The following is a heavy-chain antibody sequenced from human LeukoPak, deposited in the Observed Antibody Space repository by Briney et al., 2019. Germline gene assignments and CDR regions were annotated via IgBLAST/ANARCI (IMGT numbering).Heavy chain of an antibody. CDR1: GFTFHSYA. D-gene: IGHD6-19*01. Sequence: GGSLRLSCAASGFTFHSYAMSWVRQAPGKGREWVAHINKDGSVRYYVDSVKGRFTISRDNTKNSLYLQMNNLRVDDTAIYYCARDPSTASAWFYFDLWGQGTLVTVSS. J-gene: IGHJ4*02. V-gene: IGHV3-7*01. CDR2: INKDGSVR. CDR3: ARDPSTASAWFYFDL.